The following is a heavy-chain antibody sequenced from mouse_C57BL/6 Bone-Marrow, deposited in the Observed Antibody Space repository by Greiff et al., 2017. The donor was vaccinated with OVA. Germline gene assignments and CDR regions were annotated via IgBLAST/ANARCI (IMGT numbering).Heavy chain of an antibody. D-gene: IGHD2-4*01. CDR2: ISSGGDYI. CDR1: GFTFSSYA. CDR3: TRDRGMITTHYFDY. Sequence: DVMLVESGEGLVKPGGSLKLSCAASGFTFSSYAMSWVRQTPEKRLEWVAYISSGGDYIYYADTVKGRFTISRDNARNTLYLQMSSLKSEDTAMYYCTRDRGMITTHYFDYWGQGTTLTVSS. V-gene: IGHV5-9-1*02. J-gene: IGHJ2*01.